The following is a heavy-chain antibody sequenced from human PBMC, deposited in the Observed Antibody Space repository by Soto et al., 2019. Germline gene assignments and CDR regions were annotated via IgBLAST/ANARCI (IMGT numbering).Heavy chain of an antibody. CDR3: ARAPPRHCGGDCYLYYFDY. D-gene: IGHD2-21*02. J-gene: IGHJ4*02. Sequence: PSQTLSLTCAISGDSVSSNSAAWNWIRQSPSRGLEWLGRTYYRSKWYNDYAVSVKSRITINSDTSKNQFPLQLNSVTPEDTAVYYCARAPPRHCGGDCYLYYFDYWGQGTLVTVSS. CDR2: TYYRSKWYN. CDR1: GDSVSSNSAA. V-gene: IGHV6-1*01.